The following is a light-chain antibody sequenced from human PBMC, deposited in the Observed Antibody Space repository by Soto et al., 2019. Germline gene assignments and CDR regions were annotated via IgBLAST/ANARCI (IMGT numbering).Light chain of an antibody. CDR3: ISYTSSSTWV. Sequence: QSALTQPASVSGSPGQSITISCTGTSNDVGGYNYVSWYQQHPGKVPKLMIYEVSNRPSGVSDRFSGSRSGNTASLTISGLKAEDESDYYCISYTSSSTWVFGGGTKLTVL. V-gene: IGLV2-14*01. CDR2: EVS. CDR1: SNDVGGYNY. J-gene: IGLJ3*02.